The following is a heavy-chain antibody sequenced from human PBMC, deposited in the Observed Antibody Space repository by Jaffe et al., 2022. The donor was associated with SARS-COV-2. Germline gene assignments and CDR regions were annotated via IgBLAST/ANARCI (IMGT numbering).Heavy chain of an antibody. CDR1: GFTFSSYS. CDR3: ARNLWFGEPAYFDY. D-gene: IGHD3-10*01. V-gene: IGHV3-48*01. CDR2: ISSSSSTI. J-gene: IGHJ4*02. Sequence: EVQLVESGGGLVQPGGSLRLSCAASGFTFSSYSMNWVRQAPGKGLEWVSYISSSSSTIYYADSVKGRFTISRDNAKNSLYLQMNSLRAEDTAVYYCARNLWFGEPAYFDYWGQGTLVTVSS.